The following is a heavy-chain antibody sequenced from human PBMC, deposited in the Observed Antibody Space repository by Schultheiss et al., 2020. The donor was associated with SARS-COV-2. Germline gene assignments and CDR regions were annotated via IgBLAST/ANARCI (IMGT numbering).Heavy chain of an antibody. J-gene: IGHJ6*02. CDR3: ARDRVADAYYYGMDV. CDR2: IVVDSGNT. CDR1: GFTFTSSA. D-gene: IGHD6-19*01. Sequence: SVKVSCKASGFTFTSSAVQWVRQARGQRLEWIGWIVVDSGNTNYAQKFQERVTITRDRSTSTAYMELSSLRSEDTAVYYCARDRVADAYYYGMDVWGQGTTVTVSS. V-gene: IGHV1-58*01.